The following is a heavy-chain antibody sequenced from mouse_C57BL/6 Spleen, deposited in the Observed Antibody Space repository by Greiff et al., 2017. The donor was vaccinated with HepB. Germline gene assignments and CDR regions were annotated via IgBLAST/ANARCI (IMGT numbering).Heavy chain of an antibody. D-gene: IGHD1-1*01. J-gene: IGHJ1*03. CDR3: ALYYYGSSYGYFDV. Sequence: QVQLKESGPGLVAPSQSLSITCTVSGFSFTSYAISWVRQPPGKGLEWLGVIWTGGGTNYNSALKSRLSISKDNSKSQVFLKMNSLQTDDTARYYCALYYYGSSYGYFDVGGTGTTVTVSS. CDR1: GFSFTSYA. CDR2: IWTGGGT. V-gene: IGHV2-9-1*01.